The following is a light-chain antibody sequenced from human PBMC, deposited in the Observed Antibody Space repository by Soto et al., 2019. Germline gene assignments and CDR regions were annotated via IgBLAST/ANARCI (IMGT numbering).Light chain of an antibody. CDR2: GAS. J-gene: IGKJ1*01. Sequence: EIVLTQSPATLSLSPGERATLSCRASQSVSSNLAWYQQKPGQAPRLLIYGASTRATGTPARFSGSGSGTEFTLTISSLQSEDFAVYYCQQYNNWPPVTFGQGTKVDIK. CDR1: QSVSSN. V-gene: IGKV3-15*01. CDR3: QQYNNWPPVT.